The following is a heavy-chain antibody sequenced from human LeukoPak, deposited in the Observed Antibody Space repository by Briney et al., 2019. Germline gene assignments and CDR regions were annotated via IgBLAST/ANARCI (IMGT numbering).Heavy chain of an antibody. J-gene: IGHJ4*02. CDR3: ARGSKVLVVATYD. D-gene: IGHD2-15*01. Sequence: SVKVSCKASGGTFSSYAISWVRQAPGQGLEWMGGIIPIFGTANYAQKFQGRVTITTDESTSTAYMELSSLRSEDTAVYYCARGSKVLVVATYDWGQGTLVTVSS. V-gene: IGHV1-69*05. CDR2: IIPIFGTA. CDR1: GGTFSSYA.